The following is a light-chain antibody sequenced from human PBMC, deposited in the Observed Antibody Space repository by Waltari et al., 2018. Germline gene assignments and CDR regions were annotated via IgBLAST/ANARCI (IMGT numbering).Light chain of an antibody. CDR3: QQYNSYPCT. J-gene: IGKJ1*01. Sequence: DIQMTQSPSPRSASVVAGVTITCRASQSIRSWLAWHQQKPGKAPKLLIYKASSLESGVPSRFSGSGSGTEFTLTISSLQPDDFATYYCQQYNSYPCTFGQGTKVEIK. CDR2: KAS. V-gene: IGKV1-5*03. CDR1: QSIRSW.